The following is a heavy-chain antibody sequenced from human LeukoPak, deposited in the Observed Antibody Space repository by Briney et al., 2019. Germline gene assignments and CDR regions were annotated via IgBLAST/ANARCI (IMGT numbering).Heavy chain of an antibody. Sequence: ASVKVSCKASGGTFSSYAISWVRQAPGQGREWMGGIIPIFGTANYAKKCQGRVTITADESTNTAYVELSSLRSEDTAVYYCARSYDSSGYSAFDIWGQGTMVTVSS. CDR3: ARSYDSSGYSAFDI. J-gene: IGHJ3*02. D-gene: IGHD3-22*01. CDR1: GGTFSSYA. CDR2: IIPIFGTA. V-gene: IGHV1-69*13.